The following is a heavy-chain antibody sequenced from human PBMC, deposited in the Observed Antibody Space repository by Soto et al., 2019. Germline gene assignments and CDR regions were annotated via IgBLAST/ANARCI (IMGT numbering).Heavy chain of an antibody. Sequence: QVQLVQSGAEVKKPGASVKVSCKASDYTFTSYGISWVRQAPGQGLEWMGWINTYSGNTDYARKFQGRVTMTNDTSTSTAYMEMRRLRFDDMAVYYCARAAENRYYGMDVWGQGTTVTVSS. V-gene: IGHV1-18*03. CDR2: INTYSGNT. J-gene: IGHJ6*02. CDR1: DYTFTSYG. CDR3: ARAAENRYYGMDV.